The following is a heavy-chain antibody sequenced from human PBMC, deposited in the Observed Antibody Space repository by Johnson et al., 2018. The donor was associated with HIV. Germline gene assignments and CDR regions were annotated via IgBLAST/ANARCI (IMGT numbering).Heavy chain of an antibody. CDR3: ASSRRGQQLVPLAFDI. CDR1: GFTFSSYA. J-gene: IGHJ3*02. Sequence: QVQLVESGGGVVQPGRSLRLSCAASGFTFSSYAMHWVRQAPGKGLEWVAVISYHGSNTYYAASMRGGARSPRDHCKNTLYLQMNSLRVEDTAVYYCASSRRGQQLVPLAFDIWGQGTMVTVSS. CDR2: ISYHGSNT. V-gene: IGHV3-30*04. D-gene: IGHD6-13*01.